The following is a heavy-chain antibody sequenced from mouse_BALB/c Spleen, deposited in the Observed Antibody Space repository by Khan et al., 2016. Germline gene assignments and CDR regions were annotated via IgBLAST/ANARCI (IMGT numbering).Heavy chain of an antibody. CDR1: GDSIISGY. J-gene: IGHJ3*01. D-gene: IGHD2-12*01. Sequence: EVQLQESGPSLVKPSQTLSLTCSVTGDSIISGYWNWIRKFPGNKLEYIGYISYSDRTYYNPSLKRRNSITRDTSKNQYYLQLNSVTTDDTGTYVCARGVTSIAYWGQGTLVTVSA. CDR2: ISYSDRT. V-gene: IGHV3-8*02. CDR3: ARGVTSIAY.